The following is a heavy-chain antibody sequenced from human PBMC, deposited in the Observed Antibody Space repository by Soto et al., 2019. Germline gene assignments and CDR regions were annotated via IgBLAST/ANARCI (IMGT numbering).Heavy chain of an antibody. D-gene: IGHD1-26*01. V-gene: IGHV3-30*01. CDR1: GFIIPCCA. CDR3: ARDVRVGEPDYFDD. Sequence: QVRLVESGGGVVQPGRSLRLSCAASGFIIPCCAIHWIRQSPGKGLEWVAVIGADGTHKYYGDSVQGRFTISRDTSQNMVFLQKDSLTAEDTALYYCARDVRVGEPDYFDDWGQGTLVSVSS. J-gene: IGHJ4*02. CDR2: IGADGTHK.